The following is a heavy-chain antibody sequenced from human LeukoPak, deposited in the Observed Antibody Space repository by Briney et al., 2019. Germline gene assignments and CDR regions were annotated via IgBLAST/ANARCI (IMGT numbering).Heavy chain of an antibody. J-gene: IGHJ4*02. CDR3: ARDNYDSSGPYYFDY. CDR2: ISSSGSTI. CDR1: GFTSSTYE. D-gene: IGHD3-22*01. V-gene: IGHV3-48*03. Sequence: PGGSLRLSCAASGFTSSTYEMTWVRQSPGKGLEWVSYISSSGSTIYYADSVKGRFTISRDNARNSLYLQMNSLRAEDTAVYYCARDNYDSSGPYYFDYWGQGTLVTVSS.